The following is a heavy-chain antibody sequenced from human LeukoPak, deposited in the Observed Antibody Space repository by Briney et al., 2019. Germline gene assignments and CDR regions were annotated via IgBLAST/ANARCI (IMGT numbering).Heavy chain of an antibody. D-gene: IGHD5-18*01. CDR1: EYTFTSYY. J-gene: IGHJ6*03. Sequence: ASVKVSCKASEYTFTSYYMHWVRQAPGQGLEWVGWINPNSGGTSYAQKFQGRVTMTRDTSISTAYMDLSRLRSDDTAVYYCASGAYSFYYMDVWGKGTTVTISS. CDR2: INPNSGGT. CDR3: ASGAYSFYYMDV. V-gene: IGHV1-2*02.